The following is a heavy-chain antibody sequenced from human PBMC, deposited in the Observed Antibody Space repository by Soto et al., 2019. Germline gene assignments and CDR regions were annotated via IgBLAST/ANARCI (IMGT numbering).Heavy chain of an antibody. D-gene: IGHD6-6*01. CDR3: ARGRSSVPDRRGIGYYGLDV. Sequence: QVQLQQWGAEVLKPSETLSLTWGVNGGSFSGYYWSWIRQPTGKVLEWIGEINDSGITDSNPSLESRVTMSVDMSKNQFSLNLNSVTAADTAVYHCARGRSSVPDRRGIGYYGLDVWGKGTTVTVAS. V-gene: IGHV4-34*01. CDR2: INDSGIT. J-gene: IGHJ6*04. CDR1: GGSFSGYY.